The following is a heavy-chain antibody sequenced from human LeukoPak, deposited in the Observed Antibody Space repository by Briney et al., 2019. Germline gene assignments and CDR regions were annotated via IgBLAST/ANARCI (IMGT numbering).Heavy chain of an antibody. CDR2: IYHSGST. CDR3: AATIFYGVVIMSFDY. D-gene: IGHD3-3*01. V-gene: IGHV4-38-2*02. J-gene: IGHJ4*02. Sequence: SETLSLTCTVSGYSISNGYYWDWIRQPPGKGLEWIGSIYHSGSTYYNPSLKSRVTISVDTSKNQFSLKLSSVTAADTAVYYCAATIFYGVVIMSFDYWGQGTLVTVSS. CDR1: GYSISNGYY.